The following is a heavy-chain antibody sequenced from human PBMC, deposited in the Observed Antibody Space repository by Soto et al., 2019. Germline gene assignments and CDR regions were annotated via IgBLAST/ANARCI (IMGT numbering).Heavy chain of an antibody. D-gene: IGHD2-15*01. CDR2: IAHDGSNA. CDR1: GFTFRNHA. CDR3: ARGDREDILVVVGARPGEYGTDI. V-gene: IGHV3-30-3*01. Sequence: QVQLVESGGGVVQPGGSLRLSCAASGFTFRNHAMHWVRQAPGKGLECLAVIAHDGSNAFYRDSVKGRFTVSRDNSKNPLCLYRNSRRSEDTGVYYCARGDREDILVVVGARPGEYGTDIWGQGTTVIVSS. J-gene: IGHJ6*02.